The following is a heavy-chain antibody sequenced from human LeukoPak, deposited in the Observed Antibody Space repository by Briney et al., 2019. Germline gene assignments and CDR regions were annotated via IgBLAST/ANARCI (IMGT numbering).Heavy chain of an antibody. CDR3: AFLGTPNVVVAALPSGVDY. CDR1: GYSISSGYY. V-gene: IGHV4-38-2*02. Sequence: KPSETLSLTCTVSGYSISSGYYWGWIRQPPGTGLEWIGSIYHSGSTYYNPSLKSRVTISVDTSKNQFSLKLSSVTAADTAVYYCAFLGTPNVVVAALPSGVDYWGQGTLVTVSS. J-gene: IGHJ4*02. D-gene: IGHD2-15*01. CDR2: IYHSGST.